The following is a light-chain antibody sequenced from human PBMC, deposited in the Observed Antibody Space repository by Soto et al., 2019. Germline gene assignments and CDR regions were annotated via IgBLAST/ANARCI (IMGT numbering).Light chain of an antibody. CDR1: QSVTNSF. CDR3: QQYSSLPHT. CDR2: GVS. J-gene: IGKJ2*01. V-gene: IGKV3-20*01. Sequence: ENVLTQSPGTLSLSPGERATLSCRASQSVTNSFFAWYQQKPGQGPRLLIYGVSSRATGIPDRFSGSGSGTDFTLTIRRLEPEDFVVYYCQQYSSLPHTFGQGTKLEVK.